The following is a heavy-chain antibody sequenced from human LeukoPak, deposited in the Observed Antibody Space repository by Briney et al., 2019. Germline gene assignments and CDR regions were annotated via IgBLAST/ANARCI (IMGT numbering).Heavy chain of an antibody. V-gene: IGHV3-21*01. J-gene: IGHJ6*02. CDR3: KQQLEQGYYGMDV. CDR2: ISSSSSSYI. CDR1: GFTFSSYS. Sequence: GGSLRLSCAASGFTFSSYSMNWVRQAPGKGLEWVSSISSSSSSYIYYADSVKGRFTISRDNAKNSLYLQMNSLRAEDTAVYYCKQQLEQGYYGMDVWGQGTTVTVSS. D-gene: IGHD6-13*01.